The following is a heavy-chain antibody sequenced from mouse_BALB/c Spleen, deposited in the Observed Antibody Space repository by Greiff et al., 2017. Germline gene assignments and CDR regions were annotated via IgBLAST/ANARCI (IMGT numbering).Heavy chain of an antibody. V-gene: IGHV5-12-2*01. CDR2: ISNGGGST. CDR1: GFTFSSYT. J-gene: IGHJ4*01. CDR3: ARKGYASMDY. D-gene: IGHD2-14*01. Sequence: DVHLVESGGGLVQPGGSLKLSCAASGFTFSSYTMSWVRQTPEKRLEWVAYISNGGGSTYYPDTVKGRFTISRDNAKNTLYLQMSSLKSEDTAMYYCARKGYASMDYWGQGTSVTVSS.